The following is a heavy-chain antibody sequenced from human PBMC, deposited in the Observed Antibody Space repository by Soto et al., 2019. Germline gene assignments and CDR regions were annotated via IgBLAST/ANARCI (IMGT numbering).Heavy chain of an antibody. D-gene: IGHD2-15*01. CDR1: GFFISSGNY. CDR3: ARARWYDAFDV. V-gene: IGHV4-38-2*01. Sequence: PSETLSLTCAVSGFFISSGNYWGWFRKPPGKGLEWIGSIFHGENTYYNPSLKSRVTISVDMSKNQFSLKLNSVTAADTAVYYCARARWYDAFDVWGQGTVVTGS. CDR2: IFHGENT. J-gene: IGHJ3*01.